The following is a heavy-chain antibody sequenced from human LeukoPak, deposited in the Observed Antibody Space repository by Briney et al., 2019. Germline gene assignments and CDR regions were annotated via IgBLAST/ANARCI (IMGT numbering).Heavy chain of an antibody. D-gene: IGHD6-13*01. Sequence: GGSLRLSCAASGFIFGSYAMSWVRQAPGKGLEWVSTISYSGSNTYYADSVKGRFTISRDSSKNTLYLQMNSLRAEDTAVYYCAKEGIAGDFDYWGQGTLVTVSS. V-gene: IGHV3-23*01. CDR3: AKEGIAGDFDY. J-gene: IGHJ4*02. CDR2: ISYSGSNT. CDR1: GFIFGSYA.